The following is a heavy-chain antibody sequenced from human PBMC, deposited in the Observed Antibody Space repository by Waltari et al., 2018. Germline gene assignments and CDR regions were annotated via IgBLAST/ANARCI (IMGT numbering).Heavy chain of an antibody. J-gene: IGHJ4*02. CDR1: GFTFSSYA. CDR3: AKESSSWYDY. CDR2: IYSGGST. D-gene: IGHD6-13*01. V-gene: IGHV3-23*03. Sequence: EVQLLESGGGLVPPGGSLSLSCAASGFTFSSYAMGWVRQAPGKGLEWVSVIYSGGSTYYADSVKGRFTISRDNSKNTLYLQMNSLRAEDTAVYYCAKESSSWYDYWGQGTLVTVSS.